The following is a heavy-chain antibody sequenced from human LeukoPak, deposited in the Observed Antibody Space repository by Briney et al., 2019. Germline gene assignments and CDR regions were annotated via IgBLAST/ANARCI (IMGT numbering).Heavy chain of an antibody. J-gene: IGHJ4*02. Sequence: ASETLSLTCTVSGASIFGSYWSWIRQPPGKGLEWIGYIYYSGSTNYNPSLKSRVTISVDTSKNQFSLKLSSVTAADTAVYYCARGHNYYDSSGYFDYWGQGTLVTVSS. CDR1: GASIFGSY. CDR3: ARGHNYYDSSGYFDY. CDR2: IYYSGST. V-gene: IGHV4-59*01. D-gene: IGHD3-22*01.